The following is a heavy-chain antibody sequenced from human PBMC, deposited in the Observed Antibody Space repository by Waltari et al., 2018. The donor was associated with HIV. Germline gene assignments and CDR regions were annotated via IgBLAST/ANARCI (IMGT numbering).Heavy chain of an antibody. CDR2: IKTKVEGGAT. CDR1: GFTLIVVW. V-gene: IGHV3-15*01. Sequence: EVQLVESGGELLKQGGCLRLSCAASGFTLIVVWMSWVRQAPGKGLEWVGRIKTKVEGGATDYAAAVKGRFTMSRDDSKNTVYLQMNSLKIEDTAVYYCTSEEDYGSGSHFDYWGQGTLVTVSS. J-gene: IGHJ4*02. D-gene: IGHD3-10*01. CDR3: TSEEDYGSGSHFDY.